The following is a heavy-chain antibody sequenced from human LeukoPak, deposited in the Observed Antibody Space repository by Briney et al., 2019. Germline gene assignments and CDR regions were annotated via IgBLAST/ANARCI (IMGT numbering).Heavy chain of an antibody. CDR1: GYTFTSYD. CDR3: ARVPTYSYSNYPHFDY. Sequence: ASVKVSCKASGYTFTSYDINWVRQATGQGLEWMGWMNPNSGNTGYAQKFQGRVTMTRNTSISTAYMELSSLRSEDTAVYYCARVPTYSYSNYPHFDYWGQGTLVTVSS. J-gene: IGHJ4*02. V-gene: IGHV1-8*01. D-gene: IGHD4-11*01. CDR2: MNPNSGNT.